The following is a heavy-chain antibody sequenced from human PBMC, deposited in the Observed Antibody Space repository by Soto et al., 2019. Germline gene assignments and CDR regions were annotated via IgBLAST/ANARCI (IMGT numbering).Heavy chain of an antibody. J-gene: IGHJ6*02. CDR1: GFTFSSYG. V-gene: IGHV3-30*18. CDR2: ISYDGSNK. Sequence: QVQLVESGGGVVQPGRSLRLSCAASGFTFSSYGMHWVRQAPGKGLEWVAVISYDGSNKYYADSVKGRFTISRDNSKNTLYLQMNSLRAEDTAVYYCAKDRIVTDLHDLTGTYYYYGMDVWGQGTTVTVSS. D-gene: IGHD1-1*01. CDR3: AKDRIVTDLHDLTGTYYYYGMDV.